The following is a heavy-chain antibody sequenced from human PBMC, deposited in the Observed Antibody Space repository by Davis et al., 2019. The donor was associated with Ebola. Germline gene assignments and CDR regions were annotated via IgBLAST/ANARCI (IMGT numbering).Heavy chain of an antibody. J-gene: IGHJ4*02. V-gene: IGHV4-61*01. CDR3: ARAQFPTTSDH. CDR2: IYYSGST. D-gene: IGHD1-1*01. CDR1: GGSISSSSYY. Sequence: MPSETLFPTCTVSGGSISSSSYYWSWIRQPPGKGLEWIGHIYYSGSTNYNPSLKSRVTISVDTSKNQFSLKLSSVTAADPAVYYCARAQFPTTSDHWGQGTLVTVSS.